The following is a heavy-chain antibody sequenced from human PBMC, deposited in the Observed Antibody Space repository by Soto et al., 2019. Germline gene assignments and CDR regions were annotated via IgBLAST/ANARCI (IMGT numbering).Heavy chain of an antibody. CDR1: GGTFSSSG. CDR2: IVPSLDTT. CDR3: ARWPQPRYTADPYAVDV. Sequence: QVHLVQSGTEVKKPGSSVKVSCKASGGTFSSSGFSWVRQAPGQGLEWMGMIVPSLDTTHYAQKFQARVTITADEVTSTAYMELCSLRSEDTAVYYCARWPQPRYTADPYAVDVWGQGTRVIVSS. D-gene: IGHD3-16*02. J-gene: IGHJ6*02. V-gene: IGHV1-69*11.